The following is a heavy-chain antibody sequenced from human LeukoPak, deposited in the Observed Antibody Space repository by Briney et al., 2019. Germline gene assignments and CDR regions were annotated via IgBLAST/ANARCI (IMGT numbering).Heavy chain of an antibody. Sequence: PGGSLRLSCAASGFTFSSYAMSWVRQAPGKGLEWVSAISGSGGSTYYADSVKGRFTISRDNSKNTLYLQMNSLRAEDTAVYYCAKAEKAAAAGRYYYYYYGMDVWGQGTTVTVSS. V-gene: IGHV3-23*01. CDR3: AKAEKAAAAGRYYYYYYGMDV. D-gene: IGHD6-13*01. CDR2: ISGSGGST. CDR1: GFTFSSYA. J-gene: IGHJ6*02.